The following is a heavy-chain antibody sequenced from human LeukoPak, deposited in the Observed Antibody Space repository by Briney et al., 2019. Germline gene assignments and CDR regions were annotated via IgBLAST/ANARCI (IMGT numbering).Heavy chain of an antibody. J-gene: IGHJ4*02. V-gene: IGHV1-46*03. CDR3: ARDLDGIAVAGTNGLGFFDY. Sequence: ASVKVSCKESGYTFTSYYMHWVRQAPGQGLEWMGIINPSGGSTSYAQKFQGRVTMTRDTSTSTVYMELSSLRSEDTAVYYCARDLDGIAVAGTNGLGFFDYWGQGTLVTVSS. CDR1: GYTFTSYY. D-gene: IGHD6-19*01. CDR2: INPSGGST.